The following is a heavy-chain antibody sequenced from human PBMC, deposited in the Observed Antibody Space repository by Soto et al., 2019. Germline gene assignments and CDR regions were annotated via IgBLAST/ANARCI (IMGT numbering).Heavy chain of an antibody. D-gene: IGHD3-10*01. CDR1: GGAFSGYS. V-gene: IGHV4-34*01. J-gene: IGHJ5*02. CDR3: ARGPSATVRGVFTA. Sequence: SDTLSLTCAVYGGAFSGYSWTWIRQPPGKGPEWIGEIDHGGSTTYNPSLKSRVTISVDTSKNQFSLKLSSVTAADTAVYYCARGPSATVRGVFTAWGQGTLVTVSS. CDR2: IDHGGST.